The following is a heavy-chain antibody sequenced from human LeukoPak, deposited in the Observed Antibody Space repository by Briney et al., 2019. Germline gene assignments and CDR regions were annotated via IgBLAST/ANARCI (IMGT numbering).Heavy chain of an antibody. V-gene: IGHV3-23*01. CDR3: AKDLYDSSGRLDY. J-gene: IGHJ4*02. CDR2: ICRCGGST. D-gene: IGHD3-22*01. Sequence: GGSLRLSCASSGFTFSSYAMSGVGQAPGKGLDWVAAICRCGGSTYYADSVQGRCTLSRDNSHNPLYLQMNSLRAEDTAVYDCAKDLYDSSGRLDYWGQGTLVTVSS. CDR1: GFTFSSYA.